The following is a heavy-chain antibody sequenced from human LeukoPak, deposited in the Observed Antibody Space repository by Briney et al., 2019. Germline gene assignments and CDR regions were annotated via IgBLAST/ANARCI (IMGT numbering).Heavy chain of an antibody. D-gene: IGHD3-3*01. CDR2: INHSGST. V-gene: IGHV4-34*01. J-gene: IGHJ6*02. Sequence: SETLSLNCAVYGGSFSGYYWSWIRQPPGKGLEWIGEINHSGSTNYNPSLKSRVTISVDTSKNQFSLKLSSVTAADTAVYYCARGNGSSGVVIAYYYGMDVWGQGTTITVSS. CDR1: GGSFSGYY. CDR3: ARGNGSSGVVIAYYYGMDV.